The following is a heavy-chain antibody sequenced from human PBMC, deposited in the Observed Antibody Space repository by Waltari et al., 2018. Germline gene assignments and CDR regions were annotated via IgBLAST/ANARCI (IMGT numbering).Heavy chain of an antibody. CDR1: GYTFTGYY. J-gene: IGHJ3*02. V-gene: IGHV1-2*06. Sequence: QVQLVQSGAEVKKPGASVKVSCKASGYTFTGYYMHWVRQAPGQGLEWMGRINPNSGGTNYAKKFQGRVAMTRDTSIITAYMELSRLRSDETAVYYCEKDGDYYDSSGYWEDAFDIWGQGTMVTVSS. CDR2: INPNSGGT. D-gene: IGHD3-22*01. CDR3: EKDGDYYDSSGYWEDAFDI.